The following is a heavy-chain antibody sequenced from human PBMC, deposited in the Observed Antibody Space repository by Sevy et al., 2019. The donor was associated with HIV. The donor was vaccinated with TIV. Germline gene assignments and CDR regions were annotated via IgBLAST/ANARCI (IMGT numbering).Heavy chain of an antibody. V-gene: IGHV3-48*01. CDR3: ARDGGYCTNGVCYSRAFDI. J-gene: IGHJ3*02. Sequence: GGSLRLSCAASGFTFSSYSMNWVRQAPGKGLEWVSYISSSSTIYYADSVKGRFTISRDNAKNSLYLQMNSLRAEDTAVYYCARDGGYCTNGVCYSRAFDIWGQGTMVTVSS. D-gene: IGHD2-8*01. CDR2: ISSSSTI. CDR1: GFTFSSYS.